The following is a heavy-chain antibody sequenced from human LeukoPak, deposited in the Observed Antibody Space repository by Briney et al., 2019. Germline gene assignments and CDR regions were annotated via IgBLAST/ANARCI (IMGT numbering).Heavy chain of an antibody. Sequence: SETLSLTCTVSGGSISSYYWSWIRQPPGKGLEWIGEINHSGSTNYNPSLKSRVTISVDTSKNQFSLKLSSVTAADTAVYYCARGTRRYYDFWSGLYYFGYWGQGTLVTVSS. CDR1: GGSISSYY. V-gene: IGHV4-34*01. CDR2: INHSGST. J-gene: IGHJ4*02. D-gene: IGHD3-3*01. CDR3: ARGTRRYYDFWSGLYYFGY.